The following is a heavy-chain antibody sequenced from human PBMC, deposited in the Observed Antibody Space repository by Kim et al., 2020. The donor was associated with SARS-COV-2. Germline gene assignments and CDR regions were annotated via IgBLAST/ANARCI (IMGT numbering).Heavy chain of an antibody. CDR2: INTNTGNP. CDR1: GYTFTRYG. J-gene: IGHJ5*02. Sequence: ASVKVSCKASGYTFTRYGVNWVRQAPGQGLEWMGWINTNTGNPTYAQGFAGRFVLSLDTSVSTAYLQISSLKPEDSAVYYCARAPAPNWFDPWGQGTLVTVSS. CDR3: ARAPAPNWFDP. V-gene: IGHV7-4-1*02.